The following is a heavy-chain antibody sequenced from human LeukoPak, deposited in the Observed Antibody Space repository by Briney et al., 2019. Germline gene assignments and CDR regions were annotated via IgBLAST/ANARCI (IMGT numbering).Heavy chain of an antibody. D-gene: IGHD3-10*01. V-gene: IGHV3-30*04. CDR1: GFTFSSYA. Sequence: GRSLRLSCAASGFTFSSYAMHWVRQAPGKGLEWVAVISYDGSNKYYADSVKGRFTISRDNSKNTLYLQMNSLRAEDTAVYYCAREGYYGSGSYGDAFDIWGQGTMVTVSS. J-gene: IGHJ3*02. CDR2: ISYDGSNK. CDR3: AREGYYGSGSYGDAFDI.